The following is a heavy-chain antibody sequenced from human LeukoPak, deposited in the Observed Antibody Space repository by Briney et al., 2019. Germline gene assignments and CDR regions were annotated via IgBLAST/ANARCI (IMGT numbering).Heavy chain of an antibody. Sequence: GGSLRLSCAASGFTFSSYAMNWIRQAPGRGLEWVSHISIGSSNIYYADSVKGRFTISRDNTKNSLYLQMNSLRAEDTAVYFCAREVYVRGGFPTYYYYYMDVWGKGTTVTVSS. CDR3: AREVYVRGGFPTYYYYYMDV. CDR1: GFTFSSYA. V-gene: IGHV3-48*04. J-gene: IGHJ6*03. CDR2: ISIGSSNI. D-gene: IGHD3-10*02.